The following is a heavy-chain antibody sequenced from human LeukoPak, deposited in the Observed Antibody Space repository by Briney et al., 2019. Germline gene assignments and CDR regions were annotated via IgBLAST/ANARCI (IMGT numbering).Heavy chain of an antibody. V-gene: IGHV3-23*01. CDR2: ISGSGGST. CDR3: ARVSSSSWYEEIDY. Sequence: PGGSLRLSCAASGFTFTSFAVAWVRQAPGKGLDWVSGISGSGGSTHYADSVKGRFTISRDNSKNTLYLQMNSLRAEDTAVYFCARVSSSSWYEEIDYWGQGTLVTVSS. J-gene: IGHJ4*02. CDR1: GFTFTSFA. D-gene: IGHD6-13*01.